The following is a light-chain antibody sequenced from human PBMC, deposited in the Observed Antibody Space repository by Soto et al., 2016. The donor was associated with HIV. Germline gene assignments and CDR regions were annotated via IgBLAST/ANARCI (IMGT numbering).Light chain of an antibody. J-gene: IGKJ4*01. CDR3: LQTYSTPLT. Sequence: DIHMTQSPSSLSASVGDRVTITCRASQSIASYLSWYQQKPGKAPKLLIYAASTLQSGVPSRFRGSGSGTDFTLTINSLQPEDFATYFCLQTYSTPLTFGGDQGGDQT. CDR2: AAS. CDR1: QSIASY. V-gene: IGKV1-39*01.